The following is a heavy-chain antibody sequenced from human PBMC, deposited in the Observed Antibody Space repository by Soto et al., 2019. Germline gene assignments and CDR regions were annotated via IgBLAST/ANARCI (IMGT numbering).Heavy chain of an antibody. Sequence: SETLSLTCTVSGGSISSSSYYWGWIRQPPGKGLEWIGSIYYSGSTYYNPSLKSRVTISVDTSKNQFSLKLSSVTAADTAVYYCARHVHYGSGGSFDPWGQGTLVTVSS. J-gene: IGHJ5*02. D-gene: IGHD3-10*01. CDR2: IYYSGST. V-gene: IGHV4-39*01. CDR1: GGSISSSSYY. CDR3: ARHVHYGSGGSFDP.